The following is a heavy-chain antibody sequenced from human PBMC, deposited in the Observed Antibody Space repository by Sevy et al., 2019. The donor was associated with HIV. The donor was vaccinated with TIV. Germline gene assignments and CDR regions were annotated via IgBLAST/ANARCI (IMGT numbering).Heavy chain of an antibody. CDR2: ISDRNNYI. CDR3: ASNYDSSGYRVDY. D-gene: IGHD3-22*01. Sequence: GGSLRLSCATSGFTFRNYSMNWVRQAPGKGLEWVSTISDRNNYIFYADSVKGRFTISRDNAMKSVFLQMNSLRADDTAVYYCASNYDSSGYRVDYWGQGILVTVSS. V-gene: IGHV3-21*01. J-gene: IGHJ4*02. CDR1: GFTFRNYS.